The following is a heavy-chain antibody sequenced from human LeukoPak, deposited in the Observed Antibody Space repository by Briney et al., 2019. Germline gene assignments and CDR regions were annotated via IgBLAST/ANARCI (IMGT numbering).Heavy chain of an antibody. CDR2: IVGSGRST. D-gene: IGHD3-10*01. J-gene: IGHJ5*02. CDR1: GFTFSNFG. Sequence: GGSLRLSCAASGFTFSNFGMSWVRQTPGKGLEWVSTIVGSGRSTYYADSVKGRFTISRDNSKNTLYLQMNSLRAEDTAVYYCARTYGSGSSNWFDPWGQGTLVTVSS. CDR3: ARTYGSGSSNWFDP. V-gene: IGHV3-23*01.